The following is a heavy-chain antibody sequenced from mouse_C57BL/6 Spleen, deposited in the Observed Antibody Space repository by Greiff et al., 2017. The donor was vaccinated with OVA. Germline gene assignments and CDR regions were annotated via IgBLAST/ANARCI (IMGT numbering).Heavy chain of an antibody. CDR2: ISDGGSYT. Sequence: DVQLVESGGGLVKPGGSLKLSCAASGFTFISYAMSWVRQTPEKRLEWVATISDGGSYTYYPDNVKGRFTISRDNAKNNLYLQMSHLKSEDTAMYYCAREGGNYYAMDYWGQGTSVTVSS. V-gene: IGHV5-4*01. CDR1: GFTFISYA. J-gene: IGHJ4*01. CDR3: AREGGNYYAMDY. D-gene: IGHD2-1*01.